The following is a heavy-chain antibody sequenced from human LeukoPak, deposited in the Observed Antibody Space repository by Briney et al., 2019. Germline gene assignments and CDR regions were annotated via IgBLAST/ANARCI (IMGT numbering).Heavy chain of an antibody. V-gene: IGHV4-34*01. CDR3: ARGQFWSGYYDY. D-gene: IGHD3-3*01. J-gene: IGHJ4*02. Sequence: SETLSLTCAVYGGSFSGFYWSWIRQPPGKGLEWIGEINHSGSTNYNPSLKSRVTISVDTSKNQFSLKLSSVTAADTAVYYCARGQFWSGYYDYWGQGTLVTVSS. CDR2: INHSGST. CDR1: GGSFSGFY.